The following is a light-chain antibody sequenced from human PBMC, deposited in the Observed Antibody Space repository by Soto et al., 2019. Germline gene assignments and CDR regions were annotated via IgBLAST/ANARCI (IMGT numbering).Light chain of an antibody. J-gene: IGKJ1*01. CDR1: QSVSSH. Sequence: EIVMTQSPATLSVSPGERATLSCRASQSVSSHLAWYQHKPGQAPRLLIYDASTRATDVPDRFTGSGSATEFTLTISSLQSEDFAVYYYQQYNNWPLTWTFGLGTKVEIK. CDR3: QQYNNWPLTWT. CDR2: DAS. V-gene: IGKV3-15*01.